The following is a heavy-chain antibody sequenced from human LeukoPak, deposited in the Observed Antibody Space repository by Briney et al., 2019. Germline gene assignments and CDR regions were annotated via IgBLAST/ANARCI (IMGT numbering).Heavy chain of an antibody. D-gene: IGHD2-15*01. J-gene: IGHJ6*03. Sequence: PGGSLRLSCAASGFTFNTYSMSWVRQAPGKGLEWVSSISGSSSYIYYADSVKGRFTISRDNAKNSLYLQMSSQRAEDTAVYYCARVGSCSGGSCSNYMDVWGKGTTVTVSS. CDR2: ISGSSSYI. V-gene: IGHV3-21*01. CDR1: GFTFNTYS. CDR3: ARVGSCSGGSCSNYMDV.